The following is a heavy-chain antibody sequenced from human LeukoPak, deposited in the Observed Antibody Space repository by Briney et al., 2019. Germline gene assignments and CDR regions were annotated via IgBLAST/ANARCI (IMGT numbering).Heavy chain of an antibody. J-gene: IGHJ6*02. Sequence: ASVKVSCKPSGYSFTTYAIHWVRQAPGQSLEWMGWINPGNGNTKYSQRFQNRLTITRDTSARTAYMELTTLTLEDTAMYYCARAPRGPQYYNGLDVWGQGTTVTVSS. V-gene: IGHV1-3*01. CDR2: INPGNGNT. CDR3: ARAPRGPQYYNGLDV. CDR1: GYSFTTYA. D-gene: IGHD3-10*01.